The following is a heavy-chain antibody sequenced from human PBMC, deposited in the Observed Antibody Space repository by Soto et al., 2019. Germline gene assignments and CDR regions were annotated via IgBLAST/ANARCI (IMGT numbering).Heavy chain of an antibody. V-gene: IGHV3-30*18. CDR3: AKDVTGSVPY. D-gene: IGHD1-20*01. J-gene: IGHJ4*02. CDR2: ISSGGTSK. CDR1: GFTFSRYD. Sequence: QVQLVESGGGVVQPGRSLRLSCAASGFTFSRYDMHWVRQAPGKGLEWVAVISSGGTSKYYADSVKGRFTISRDNSENTLFLEMNSLRAEDTAVYYCAKDVTGSVPYWGQGTQVTVSS.